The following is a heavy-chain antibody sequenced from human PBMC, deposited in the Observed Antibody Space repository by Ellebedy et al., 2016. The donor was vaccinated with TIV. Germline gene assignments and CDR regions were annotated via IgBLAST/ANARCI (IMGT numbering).Heavy chain of an antibody. V-gene: IGHV1-69*04. CDR2: SIPILGIA. Sequence: AASVTVSCKASGGTFSSYAINWVRQAPGQGLDCMGRSIPILGIANYAQKFQDRVTNIADKSTSTAFMELSSLRSEDKAVYYCARTHTAMLEYNYGMDVWGQGTTVTVSS. J-gene: IGHJ6*02. CDR3: ARTHTAMLEYNYGMDV. D-gene: IGHD5-18*01. CDR1: GGTFSSYA.